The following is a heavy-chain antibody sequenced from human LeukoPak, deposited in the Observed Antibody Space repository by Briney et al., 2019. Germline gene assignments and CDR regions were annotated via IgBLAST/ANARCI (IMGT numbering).Heavy chain of an antibody. V-gene: IGHV3-23*01. CDR3: ARESPVAAVGRSWFDP. D-gene: IGHD6-13*01. CDR2: ISGGGVTT. Sequence: GGSLSLSCAASGFTFCSYAMSWVRQAPGKGMEWVSTISGGGVTTYYADSVKGRLTISRDNSKNTVSLQMNSLRDDDTAVYFCARESPVAAVGRSWFDPWGQGTLVTVSS. J-gene: IGHJ5*02. CDR1: GFTFCSYA.